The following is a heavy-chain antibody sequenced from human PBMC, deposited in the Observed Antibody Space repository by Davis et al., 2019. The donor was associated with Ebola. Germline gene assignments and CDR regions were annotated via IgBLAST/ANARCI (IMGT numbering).Heavy chain of an antibody. Sequence: GESLKISCAASGFTFSSYSMNWVRQAPGKGLEWVSSISSSSSYIYYADSVKGRFTISRDNAKNSLYLQMNSLRAEDTAVYYCAKVDGGNSVGYWGQGTLVTVSS. D-gene: IGHD4-23*01. CDR1: GFTFSSYS. CDR2: ISSSSSYI. J-gene: IGHJ4*02. V-gene: IGHV3-21*01. CDR3: AKVDGGNSVGY.